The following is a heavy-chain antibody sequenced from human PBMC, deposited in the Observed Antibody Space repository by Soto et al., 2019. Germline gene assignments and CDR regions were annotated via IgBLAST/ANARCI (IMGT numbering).Heavy chain of an antibody. D-gene: IGHD1-26*01. CDR2: IYYSGST. Sequence: QVQLQESGPGLVKPSETLSLTCTVSGGSISSYYWSWIRQPPGKGLEWIRYIYYSGSTNYNPSLKSRVTISVDTSKNQFSLKLSSVTAADTAVYYCARAGGSYYSPYYYYGMDVWGQGTTVTVSS. CDR3: ARAGGSYYSPYYYYGMDV. J-gene: IGHJ6*02. V-gene: IGHV4-59*01. CDR1: GGSISSYY.